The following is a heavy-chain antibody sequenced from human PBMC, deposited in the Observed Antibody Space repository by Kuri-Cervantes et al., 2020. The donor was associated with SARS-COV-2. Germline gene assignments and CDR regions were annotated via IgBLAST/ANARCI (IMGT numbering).Heavy chain of an antibody. J-gene: IGHJ3*02. CDR1: GGSISSYY. D-gene: IGHD2-21*01. V-gene: IGHV4-59*08. CDR2: IYYSGST. Sequence: SETLSLTCTVSGGSISSYYWSWIRQPPGKGLERIGYIYYSGSTNYNPSLKSRVTISVDTSKNQFSLKLSSVTAADTAVYYCARIVGNDAFDIWGQGTMVTVSS. CDR3: ARIVGNDAFDI.